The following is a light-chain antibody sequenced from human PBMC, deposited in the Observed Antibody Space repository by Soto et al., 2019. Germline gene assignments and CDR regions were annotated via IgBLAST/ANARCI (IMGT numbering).Light chain of an antibody. J-gene: IGKJ1*01. CDR1: QSVSSN. CDR2: GAS. Sequence: EIVMTQSPATLSVSPGQRATLSCRASQSVSSNLAWYQQKPGQAPRLLIYGASTRATGIPARFSGSGSGTDFTLTISRLEPEEFAVYYCQQYSSSPWTFGQGTKVDI. CDR3: QQYSSSPWT. V-gene: IGKV3-15*01.